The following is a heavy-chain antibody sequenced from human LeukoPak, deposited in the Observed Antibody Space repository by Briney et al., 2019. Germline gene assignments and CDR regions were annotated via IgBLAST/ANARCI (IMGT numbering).Heavy chain of an antibody. CDR2: ISGSGGST. D-gene: IGHD6-13*01. CDR3: ARVIRAAAGNVFDY. V-gene: IGHV3-23*01. CDR1: GFTFSSYA. Sequence: GGSLRLSCAASGFTFSSYAMSWVRQAPGKGLEWVSAISGSGGSTYYADSVKGRFTISRDNAKNSLYLQMNSLRAEDTAVYYCARVIRAAAGNVFDYWGQGTLVTVSS. J-gene: IGHJ4*02.